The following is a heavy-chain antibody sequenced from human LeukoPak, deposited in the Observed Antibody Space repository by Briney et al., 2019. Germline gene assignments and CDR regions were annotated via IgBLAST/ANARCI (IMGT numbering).Heavy chain of an antibody. CDR3: AKDTAEVVVAATLDY. Sequence: GRSLRLSCAASGFTFSSYGMHWVRQAPGKGLEWVAVISYDGSNKYYADSVKGRFTISRDNSKNTLYLQMNGLRAEDTAVYYCAKDTAEVVVAATLDYWGQGTLVTVSS. V-gene: IGHV3-30*18. D-gene: IGHD2-15*01. CDR1: GFTFSSYG. CDR2: ISYDGSNK. J-gene: IGHJ4*02.